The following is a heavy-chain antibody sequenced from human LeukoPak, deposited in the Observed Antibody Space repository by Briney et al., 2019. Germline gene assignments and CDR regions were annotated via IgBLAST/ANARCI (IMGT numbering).Heavy chain of an antibody. CDR2: ISSSGGSI. Sequence: GGSLRLSCAASGFTFSIYAMSWVRQAPGKGPEWVSAISSSGGSIYYADSVKGRFTISRDNSKNTLYLQMNSLRDEDTAVYYCAKDEDGSSWSLYDYWGQGTLVTVSS. J-gene: IGHJ4*02. CDR1: GFTFSIYA. V-gene: IGHV3-23*01. CDR3: AKDEDGSSWSLYDY. D-gene: IGHD6-13*01.